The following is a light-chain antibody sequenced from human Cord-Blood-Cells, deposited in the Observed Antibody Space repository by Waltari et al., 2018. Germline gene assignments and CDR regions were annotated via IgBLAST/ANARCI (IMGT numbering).Light chain of an antibody. Sequence: EIVLTQSPGTLSLSPGERATLSCRASQSVSSSYLAWYQQKPSQAPRILIYSASSSATDIPDRFSDSGSETDFTLTISKLEPEDFAVYYCQQYGISPYTFGQGTKLEIK. CDR3: QQYGISPYT. CDR2: SAS. J-gene: IGKJ2*01. CDR1: QSVSSSY. V-gene: IGKV3-20*01.